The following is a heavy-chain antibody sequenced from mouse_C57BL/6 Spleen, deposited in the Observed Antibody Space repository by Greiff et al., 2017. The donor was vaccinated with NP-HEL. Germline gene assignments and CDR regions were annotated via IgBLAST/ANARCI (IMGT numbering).Heavy chain of an antibody. CDR3: ARYYYGRSYAMDY. Sequence: VQVVESGAELVKPGASVKISCKASGYAFSSYWMNWVKQRPGKGLEWIGQIYPGDGDTNYNGKFKGKATLTADKSSSTAYMQLSSLTSEDSAVYFSARYYYGRSYAMDYWGQGTSVTVSS. J-gene: IGHJ4*01. V-gene: IGHV1-80*01. CDR2: IYPGDGDT. CDR1: GYAFSSYW. D-gene: IGHD1-1*01.